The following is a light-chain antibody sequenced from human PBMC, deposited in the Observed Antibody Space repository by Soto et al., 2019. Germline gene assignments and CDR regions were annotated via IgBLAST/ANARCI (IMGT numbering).Light chain of an antibody. Sequence: QPVLTQSPSASASLGTSVKLTCTLSSGHSNYAIAWHQQQPNKGPRYLMRLNSDGSHNKGDGIPERFSGSSSGAERYLTISSLQSEDEADYYCQTWGPDIDVIFGGGTQLTVL. V-gene: IGLV4-69*02. CDR2: LNSDGSH. CDR1: SGHSNYA. J-gene: IGLJ2*01. CDR3: QTWGPDIDVI.